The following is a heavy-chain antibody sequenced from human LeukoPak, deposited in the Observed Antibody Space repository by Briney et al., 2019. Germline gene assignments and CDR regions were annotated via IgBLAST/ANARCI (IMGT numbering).Heavy chain of an antibody. CDR2: INPNSGGT. Sequence: ASVKVSCKASGYTFSGYYMQWVRQAPGQGLEWMGWINPNSGGTNYAQKFQGRVTMTRDTSISTAYMELSRLRSDDTAVYYCARALYCSGGSCYYYYYGMDVWGQGTTVTVSS. J-gene: IGHJ6*02. CDR3: ARALYCSGGSCYYYYYGMDV. CDR1: GYTFSGYY. V-gene: IGHV1-2*02. D-gene: IGHD2-15*01.